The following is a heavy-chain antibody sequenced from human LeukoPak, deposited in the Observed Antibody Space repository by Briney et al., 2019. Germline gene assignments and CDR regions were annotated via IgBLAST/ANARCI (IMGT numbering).Heavy chain of an antibody. Sequence: PGGPLRLSCAASGFTFSDYYMSWIRQAPGKGLEWVSYISSSGSTIYYADSVKGRFTISRDNAKNSLYLQMNSLRAEDTAVYYCARDGDSSGYYPRDAFDIWGQGTMVTVSS. V-gene: IGHV3-11*01. CDR3: ARDGDSSGYYPRDAFDI. CDR2: ISSSGSTI. J-gene: IGHJ3*02. D-gene: IGHD3-22*01. CDR1: GFTFSDYY.